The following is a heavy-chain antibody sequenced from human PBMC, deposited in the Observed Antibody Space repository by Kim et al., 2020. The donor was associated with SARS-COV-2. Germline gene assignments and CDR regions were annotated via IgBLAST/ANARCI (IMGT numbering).Heavy chain of an antibody. CDR3: ARSTITRGRGVWYAIDV. CDR2: IYYSGST. J-gene: IGHJ6*03. V-gene: IGHV4-59*08. CDR1: GGSISSYY. D-gene: IGHD6-13*01. Sequence: SETLSLTCTVSGGSISSYYWNWIRQPPGKGLEWIGYIYYSGSTNYNPSLKSRITISVDTSKNQFSLKLSSVTAADTAVYYCARSTITRGRGVWYAIDVLG.